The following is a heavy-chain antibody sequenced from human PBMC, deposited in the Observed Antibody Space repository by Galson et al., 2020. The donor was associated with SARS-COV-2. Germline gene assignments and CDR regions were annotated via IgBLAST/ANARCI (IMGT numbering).Heavy chain of an antibody. Sequence: GGSLRLSCAASGFTFDDYAMHWVRQAPGKGLEWVSGISWNSGSIGYADSVKGRFTISRDNAKNSLYLQMNSLRAEDTALYYCAKDASPVVPAAIYGMDVWGQGTTVTVSS. V-gene: IGHV3-9*01. CDR3: AKDASPVVPAAIYGMDV. D-gene: IGHD2-2*01. CDR1: GFTFDDYA. J-gene: IGHJ6*02. CDR2: ISWNSGSI.